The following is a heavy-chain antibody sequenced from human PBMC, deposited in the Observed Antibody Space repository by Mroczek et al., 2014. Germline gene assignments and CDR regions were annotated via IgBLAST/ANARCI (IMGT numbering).Heavy chain of an antibody. V-gene: IGHV4-4*07. CDR2: IYTSGST. CDR1: GGSISSYY. CDR3: AREGEWEQPEEDYFDY. Sequence: KESGPGLVKPSETLSLTCTVSGGSISSYYWSWIRQPAGKGLEWIGRIYTSGSTNYNPSLKSRVTMSVDTSKNQFSLKLSSVTAADTAVYYCAREGEWEQPEEDYFDYWGQGTLVTVSS. J-gene: IGHJ4*02. D-gene: IGHD1-26*01.